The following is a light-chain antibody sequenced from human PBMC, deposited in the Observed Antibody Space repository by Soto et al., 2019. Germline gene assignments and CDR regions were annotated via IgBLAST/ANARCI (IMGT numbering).Light chain of an antibody. V-gene: IGKV1-5*01. Sequence: DIQMTQSPSTLSASVGDRVTITCRASQSISSWLAWYQQKPGKAPKLLIYDASSLESGVPSRLSGSGSGTEFTLTISSLQPDDFATYYCQQIGTFGQGTKVDIK. CDR3: QQIGT. J-gene: IGKJ1*01. CDR1: QSISSW. CDR2: DAS.